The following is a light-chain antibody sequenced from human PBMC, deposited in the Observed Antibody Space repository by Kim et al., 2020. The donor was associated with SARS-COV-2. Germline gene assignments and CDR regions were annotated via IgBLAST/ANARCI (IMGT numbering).Light chain of an antibody. CDR1: QGITNY. V-gene: IGKV1-16*02. J-gene: IGKJ3*01. Sequence: ASVGDTITITCRASQGITNYLTWFQQKPGKAPKPLIYAASNLQSGVPSKFSGSGSGTDFTLTISSLQSEDFAIYYCQQYKISPFTFGPGTKVDIK. CDR3: QQYKISPFT. CDR2: AAS.